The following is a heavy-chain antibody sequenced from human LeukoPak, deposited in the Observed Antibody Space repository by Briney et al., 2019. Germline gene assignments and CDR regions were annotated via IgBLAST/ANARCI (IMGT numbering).Heavy chain of an antibody. Sequence: TGGSVSLSCAASGFTFGSYGMRCVRQAPGKGLEWVSFISPSGDRTSNADSVEGRFTISRDNPRDTLYVQMNSLRDEDTAGYYCAIMHGYYDGSGYWVQWGQGTLVTVSS. V-gene: IGHV3-23*01. CDR1: GFTFGSYG. CDR2: ISPSGDRT. J-gene: IGHJ4*02. D-gene: IGHD3-22*01. CDR3: AIMHGYYDGSGYWVQ.